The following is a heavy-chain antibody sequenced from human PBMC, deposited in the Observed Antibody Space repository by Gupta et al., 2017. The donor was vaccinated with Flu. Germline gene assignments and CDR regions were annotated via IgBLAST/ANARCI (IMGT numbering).Heavy chain of an antibody. CDR2: MSVSGGST. D-gene: IGHD3-9*01. J-gene: IGHJ3*02. CDR3: ARPSQRYSTLGDPFDI. Sequence: EVQLLESGGGLVQPGGSLRLSCVASGFTFNSFAMTWVRQAPGKGLEWVSTMSVSGGSTYYADSGRGRFTISRDNSRNTLFLQMNRLRGEDTALYFCARPSQRYSTLGDPFDIWGQGTMVTVSS. V-gene: IGHV3-23*01. CDR1: GFTFNSFA.